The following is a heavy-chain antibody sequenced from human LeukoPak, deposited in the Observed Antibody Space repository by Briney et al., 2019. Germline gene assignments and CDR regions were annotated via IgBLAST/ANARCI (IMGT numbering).Heavy chain of an antibody. V-gene: IGHV3-7*03. D-gene: IGHD5-24*01. J-gene: IGHJ4*02. CDR1: GFSFSNYW. CDR2: IKEDGSAR. CDR3: ARDPRDDHNSLDY. Sequence: PGESLRLSCAASGFSFSNYWMSWVRQSPEKGLEWVANIKEDGSARYYVDSVKGRFTISRDNPKNSLYLQVGSLRADDTAMYYCARDPRDDHNSLDYWGQGTQVTVSS.